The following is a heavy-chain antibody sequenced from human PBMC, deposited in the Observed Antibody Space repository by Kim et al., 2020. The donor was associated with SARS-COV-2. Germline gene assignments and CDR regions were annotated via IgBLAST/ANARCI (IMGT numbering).Heavy chain of an antibody. V-gene: IGHV5-51*01. CDR1: GYSFTSYW. Sequence: GESLKISCKGSGYSFTSYWIGWVRQMPGKGLEWMGIIYPGDSDTRYSPSFQGQVTISADKSISTAYLQWSSLKASDTAMYYCARQAVVTLTFNWFDPWGQGTLVTVSS. D-gene: IGHD2-21*02. CDR3: ARQAVVTLTFNWFDP. J-gene: IGHJ5*02. CDR2: IYPGDSDT.